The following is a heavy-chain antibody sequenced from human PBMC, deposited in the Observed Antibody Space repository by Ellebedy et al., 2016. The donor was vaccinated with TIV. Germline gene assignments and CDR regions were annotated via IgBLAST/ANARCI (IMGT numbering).Heavy chain of an antibody. Sequence: AASVKVSCKASGGTFSSYAISWVRQAPGQGLEWMGRIIPILGIANYAQKFQGRVTITADKSTSTAYMELSSLRSEDTAVYYCARDRDSSSWYFGGYYYDGMDVWGQGTTVTVSS. D-gene: IGHD6-13*01. J-gene: IGHJ6*02. CDR1: GGTFSSYA. CDR2: IIPILGIA. CDR3: ARDRDSSSWYFGGYYYDGMDV. V-gene: IGHV1-69*04.